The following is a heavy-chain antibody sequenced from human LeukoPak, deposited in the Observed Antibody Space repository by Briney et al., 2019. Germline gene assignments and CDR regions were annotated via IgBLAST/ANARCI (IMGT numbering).Heavy chain of an antibody. CDR2: ISGSDDGT. CDR3: AKPAKTDYADY. Sequence: GGSLRLSCAASGFTFSTYAMSWVRQIPGKGLEWVSAISGSDDGTYYADSVKGRVTISRDNSRSTLYLQRNTLTAEDTAVSYCAKPAKTDYADYWGQGTLVTVSS. D-gene: IGHD1-14*01. V-gene: IGHV3-23*01. CDR1: GFTFSTYA. J-gene: IGHJ4*02.